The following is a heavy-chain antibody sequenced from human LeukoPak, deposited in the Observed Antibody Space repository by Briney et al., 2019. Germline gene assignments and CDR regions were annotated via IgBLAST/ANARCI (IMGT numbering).Heavy chain of an antibody. CDR1: GGSISSYY. J-gene: IGHJ2*01. CDR3: ARDTVDTAHWYFDP. CDR2: IYYSGST. Sequence: RSSETLSLTCTVSGGSISSYYWSWIRQPAGKGLEWIGYIYYSGSTNYNPSLKSRVTISVDTSKNQFSLKLSSVTAADTAVYYCARDTVDTAHWYFDPWGRGTLVTVSS. D-gene: IGHD5-18*01. V-gene: IGHV4-59*01.